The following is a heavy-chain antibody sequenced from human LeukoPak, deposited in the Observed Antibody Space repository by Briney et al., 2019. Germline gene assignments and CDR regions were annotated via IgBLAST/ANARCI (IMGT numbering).Heavy chain of an antibody. CDR1: GYTFISYG. CDR3: ARDPGRGGSGSYYPNWFDL. D-gene: IGHD3-10*01. V-gene: IGHV1-18*01. Sequence: ASVKVSCKASGYTFISYGISWVRQAPGQGLEWMGWISAYNGNTNYAQKIQGRVTMTTDTSTSTAYMELRSLRSDDTAVYYCARDPGRGGSGSYYPNWFDLWGQGTLVTVSS. J-gene: IGHJ5*02. CDR2: ISAYNGNT.